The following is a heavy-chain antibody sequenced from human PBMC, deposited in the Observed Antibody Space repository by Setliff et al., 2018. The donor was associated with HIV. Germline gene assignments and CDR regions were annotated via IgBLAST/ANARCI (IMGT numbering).Heavy chain of an antibody. CDR1: GYTFTGYY. Sequence: ASVKVSCKASGYTFTGYYMHWVRQAPGQGLEWMGWINPNSGDTNYAQTFQGRVTITADESTSTAYMELSGLRSEDTAVYYCARGILLGAGTLDYWGQGTLVTVSS. CDR2: INPNSGDT. D-gene: IGHD6-19*01. CDR3: ARGILLGAGTLDY. V-gene: IGHV1-2*02. J-gene: IGHJ4*02.